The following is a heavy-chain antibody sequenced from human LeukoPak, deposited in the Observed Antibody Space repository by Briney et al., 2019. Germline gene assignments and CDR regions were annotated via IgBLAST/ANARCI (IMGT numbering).Heavy chain of an antibody. V-gene: IGHV3-9*01. D-gene: IGHD2-15*01. Sequence: PGGSLRLSCAASGFTFDDYAMHWVRQAPGKGLEWASGISWNSGSIGYADSVKGRFTTSRDNAKNSLYLQMNSLRAEDTALYYCAKDSSLYCSGGSCLEATFDYWGQGTLVTVSS. CDR3: AKDSSLYCSGGSCLEATFDY. CDR2: ISWNSGSI. J-gene: IGHJ4*02. CDR1: GFTFDDYA.